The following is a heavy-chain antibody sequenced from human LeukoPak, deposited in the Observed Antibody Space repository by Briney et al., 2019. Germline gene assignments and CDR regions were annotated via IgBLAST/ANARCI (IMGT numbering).Heavy chain of an antibody. V-gene: IGHV4-4*07. Sequence: SETLSLTCTVSGGSISSYYWSWIRQPAGKGLEWIGRIYTSGSTNYNPSLKSRVTMSVDTSKNQFSLKLSSVTAADTAVHYCARVAAYSSSRDYYYYMDVWGKGTTVTVSS. CDR3: ARVAAYSSSRDYYYYMDV. CDR1: GGSISSYY. CDR2: IYTSGST. J-gene: IGHJ6*03. D-gene: IGHD6-13*01.